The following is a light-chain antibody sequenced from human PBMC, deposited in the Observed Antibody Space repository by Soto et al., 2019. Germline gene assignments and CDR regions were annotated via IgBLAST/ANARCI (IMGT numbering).Light chain of an antibody. CDR1: QSISSS. CDR2: DAS. Sequence: DIQMTQSPSTLSASVGDRVTITCRASQSISSSLAWYQQRPGKAPKLLIYDASSLESGVPSRFSGSGSGTEFTLTISSLQPDDFATYYCQQYNTYSTFGQGTRLEIK. V-gene: IGKV1-5*01. J-gene: IGKJ5*01. CDR3: QQYNTYST.